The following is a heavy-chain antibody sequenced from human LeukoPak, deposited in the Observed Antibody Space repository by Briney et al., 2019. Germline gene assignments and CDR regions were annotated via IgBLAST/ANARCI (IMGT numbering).Heavy chain of an antibody. V-gene: IGHV4-39*01. D-gene: IGHD3-10*01. CDR3: ARHLAQYYYGSGSYLY. CDR1: GGSISSDSYY. J-gene: IGHJ4*02. Sequence: PSETLSLTCIVSGGSISSDSYYWAWIRQPPGKGLQWIGSLYYRGSAYYGPSLKGRVTISGDTSQNQFSLKLSSVTATDTAVYYCARHLAQYYYGSGSYLYWGQGTLVTVSS. CDR2: LYYRGSA.